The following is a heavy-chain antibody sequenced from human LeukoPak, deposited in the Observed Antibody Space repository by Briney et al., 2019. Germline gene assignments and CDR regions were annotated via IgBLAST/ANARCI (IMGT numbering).Heavy chain of an antibody. CDR2: ISGSGGST. CDR3: AKDGGGIAAAGPYYFDY. Sequence: GGSLRLSSAASGFTFSSYAMSWVRQAPGKGLEWVSAISGSGGSTYYADSVKGRFTISRDNSKNTLYLQMNSLRAEDTAVYYCAKDGGGIAAAGPYYFDYWGQGTLVTVSS. J-gene: IGHJ4*02. V-gene: IGHV3-23*01. D-gene: IGHD6-13*01. CDR1: GFTFSSYA.